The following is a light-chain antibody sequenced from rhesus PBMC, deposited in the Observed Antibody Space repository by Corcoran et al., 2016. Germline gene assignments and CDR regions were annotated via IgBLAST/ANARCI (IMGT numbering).Light chain of an antibody. V-gene: IGKV1S12*01. J-gene: IGKJ4*01. Sequence: DIQMTQSLSALSASVGDRVTISCRASQNIYSNLAWYQQKPGKAPKLLIYAASSLQTGIPSRFSGSGSGTDFTLTISSLQPEDSAAYYCQHYYDNPLTFGGGTKVELK. CDR3: QHYYDNPLT. CDR2: AAS. CDR1: QNIYSN.